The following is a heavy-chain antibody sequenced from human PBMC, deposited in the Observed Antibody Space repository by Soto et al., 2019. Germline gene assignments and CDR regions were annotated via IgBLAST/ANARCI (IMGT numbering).Heavy chain of an antibody. CDR1: GYTFTSYG. J-gene: IGHJ4*02. Sequence: SVKVSCKASGYTFTSYGISWVRQAPGQGLEWMGRIIPILGIANYAQKFQGRVTITADKSTSTAYMELSSLRSEDTAVYYCARDSMTTVNSLGYWGQGTLVTVSP. V-gene: IGHV1-69*04. CDR3: ARDSMTTVNSLGY. D-gene: IGHD4-17*01. CDR2: IIPILGIA.